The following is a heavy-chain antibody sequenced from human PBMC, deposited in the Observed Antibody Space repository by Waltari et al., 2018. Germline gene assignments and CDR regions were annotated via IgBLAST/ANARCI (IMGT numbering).Heavy chain of an antibody. Sequence: QVQLVESGGGVVQPGRSLRLSCAASEFTFSSYAMHWVRQAPGKGLGWVAVISYNGRNIYDVDSVKGRFTISRDNSKKTLYMQMNSLRVEDTAVYYCARDYCDRSNCHGMDVWGQGTTVTVSS. D-gene: IGHD3-22*01. CDR2: ISYNGRNI. CDR3: ARDYCDRSNCHGMDV. V-gene: IGHV3-30*04. CDR1: EFTFSSYA. J-gene: IGHJ6*02.